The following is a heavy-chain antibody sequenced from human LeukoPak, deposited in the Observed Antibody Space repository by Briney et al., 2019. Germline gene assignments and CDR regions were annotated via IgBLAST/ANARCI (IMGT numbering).Heavy chain of an antibody. D-gene: IGHD6-19*01. V-gene: IGHV4-39*07. CDR3: ATYSSGWYPFDY. CDR1: GGSISSSYS. CDR2: IYYSGST. Sequence: SETLSLTCTVSGGSISSSYSWGWIRQPPGKGLEWIGNIYYSGSTYYNPSLKSRVTISVDTSKNQFSLKLSSVTAADTAVYYCATYSSGWYPFDYWGQGTLVTVSS. J-gene: IGHJ4*02.